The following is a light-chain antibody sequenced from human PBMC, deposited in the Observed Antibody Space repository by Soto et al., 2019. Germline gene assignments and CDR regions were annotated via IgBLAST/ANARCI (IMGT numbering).Light chain of an antibody. CDR2: ATS. J-gene: IGKJ1*01. Sequence: EILLTQSPGTLSLSPGERATLSCRASQSLSSSYLAWYQQKPGQAPRLLICATSTRDTGIPARFSGSRSGTEFTLTISRLQSEDFEVYYCQQYKKWPRTFGHGTKVDIK. V-gene: IGKV3-15*01. CDR1: QSLSSSY. CDR3: QQYKKWPRT.